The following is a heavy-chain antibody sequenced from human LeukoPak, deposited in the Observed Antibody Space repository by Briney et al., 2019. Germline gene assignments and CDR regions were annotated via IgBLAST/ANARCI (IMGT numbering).Heavy chain of an antibody. J-gene: IGHJ4*02. CDR3: ARLGARQMLEY. Sequence: GGSLRLSCAASGFTFSNYAMSWVRQAPGKGLEWVANIKQDGGQIYYLESVKGRFTVSRDNAKNSLYLQMNSLRAEDTAVYYCARLGARQMLEYWGQGTLVTVSS. CDR2: IKQDGGQI. D-gene: IGHD4-17*01. V-gene: IGHV3-7*01. CDR1: GFTFSNYA.